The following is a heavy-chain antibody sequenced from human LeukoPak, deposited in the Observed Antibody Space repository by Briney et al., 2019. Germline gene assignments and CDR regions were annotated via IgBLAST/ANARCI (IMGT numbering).Heavy chain of an antibody. J-gene: IGHJ6*02. D-gene: IGHD1/OR15-1a*01. CDR1: GFTITTNY. Sequence: GGSLRLSCAASGFTITTNYMNWVRQAPGKGLEWVSVIYGEDETNYADSVKGRFTISRDNSKNTLYLQMNSLRADDTAVYYCAREAVMPVAPVKIGTSDRPLYEYYGLDVWGQGTTVTVSS. V-gene: IGHV3-53*01. CDR3: AREAVMPVAPVKIGTSDRPLYEYYGLDV. CDR2: IYGEDET.